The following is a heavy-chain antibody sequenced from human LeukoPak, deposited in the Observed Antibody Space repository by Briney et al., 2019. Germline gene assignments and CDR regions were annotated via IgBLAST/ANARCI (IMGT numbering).Heavy chain of an antibody. V-gene: IGHV3-23*01. CDR2: ITGGGGGT. J-gene: IGHJ3*01. D-gene: IGHD4-17*01. CDR1: GLTFSDYA. Sequence: SLRVSCAASGLTFSDYAMTWVRQAPGKGLEWVSSITGGGGGTSYGDSVKGRFTVYRDNSKNTLYLQMNSLRAEDTAIYYCAKDPNGDYVGAFDSWGQGTLVTVSS. CDR3: AKDPNGDYVGAFDS.